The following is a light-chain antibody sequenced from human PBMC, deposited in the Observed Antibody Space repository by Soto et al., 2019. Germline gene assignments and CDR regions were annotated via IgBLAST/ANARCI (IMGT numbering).Light chain of an antibody. V-gene: IGKV1-27*01. J-gene: IGKJ1*01. CDR1: QGIIDY. CDR3: QKYDTAPQT. CDR2: AVS. Sequence: DIQMTQSPSSLSASVGDTVTITCRSSQGIIDYLAWYQQRPGKVPKLLIYAVSTLQTGVPSRFSGSGAGTDFTLTISSLQPEDVATYYCQKYDTAPQTFGQGTRVEIK.